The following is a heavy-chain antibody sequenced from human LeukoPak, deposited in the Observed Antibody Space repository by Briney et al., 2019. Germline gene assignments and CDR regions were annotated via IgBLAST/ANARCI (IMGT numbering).Heavy chain of an antibody. CDR3: ARRGVGSYLVDY. CDR1: GGSISSGGYS. J-gene: IGHJ4*02. V-gene: IGHV4-61*08. Sequence: SETLSLTCAVSGGSISSGGYSWSWIRQPPGQGLEWIGYIYYSGSSGSTHYNPYLKSRVTISADTSKNQFSLKLSSVTAADTAVYYCARRGVGSYLVDYWGQGTLVTVSS. D-gene: IGHD3-10*01. CDR2: IYYSGSSGST.